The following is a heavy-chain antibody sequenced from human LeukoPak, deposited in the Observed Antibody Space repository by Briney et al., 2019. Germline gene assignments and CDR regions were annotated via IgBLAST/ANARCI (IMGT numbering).Heavy chain of an antibody. Sequence: KPSETLSLTCTVSVGSMSHYYWSWIRQPAGKGLEWIGRVHTSGNSTYNPSRRSPVTMSVDTSKNQLSMKLSPVTAADTAVYYCARLSVPDVEGAFDIWGQGTLVTVSS. V-gene: IGHV4-4*07. CDR3: ARLSVPDVEGAFDI. CDR2: VHTSGNS. D-gene: IGHD2-2*01. J-gene: IGHJ3*02. CDR1: VGSMSHYY.